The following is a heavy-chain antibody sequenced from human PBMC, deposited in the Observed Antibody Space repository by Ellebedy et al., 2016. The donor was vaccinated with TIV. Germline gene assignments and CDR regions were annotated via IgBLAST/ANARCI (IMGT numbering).Heavy chain of an antibody. CDR1: GYSITSGYF. V-gene: IGHV4-38-2*02. CDR3: ARGLLVMVTAYAFDV. J-gene: IGHJ6*02. D-gene: IGHD2-21*02. Sequence: MPSETLSLTCTVSGYSITSGYFWGWIRHLPGKGLEWIGSIYHDGSTYYNPSLKSRVTISVDTSKNQFSLKLNSVTAADTAVYYCARGLLVMVTAYAFDVWGQGTTVTVSS. CDR2: IYHDGST.